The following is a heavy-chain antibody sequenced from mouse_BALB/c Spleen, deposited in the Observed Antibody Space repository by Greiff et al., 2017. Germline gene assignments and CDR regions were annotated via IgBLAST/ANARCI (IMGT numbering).Heavy chain of an antibody. J-gene: IGHJ3*01. Sequence: VQLQQSGAELVRPGASVTLSCKASGYTFTDYEMHWVKQTPVHGLEWIGAIDPETGGTAYNQKFKGKATLTADKSSSTAYMELRSLTSEDSAVYYCTRGTGTRAWFAYWGQGTLVTVSA. V-gene: IGHV1-15*01. D-gene: IGHD4-1*01. CDR1: GYTFTDYE. CDR2: IDPETGGT. CDR3: TRGTGTRAWFAY.